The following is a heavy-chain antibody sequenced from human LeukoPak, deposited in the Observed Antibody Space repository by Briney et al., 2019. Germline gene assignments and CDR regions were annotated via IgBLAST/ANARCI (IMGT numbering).Heavy chain of an antibody. V-gene: IGHV3-23*01. CDR3: ARDRRGSAAVFDS. J-gene: IGHJ4*02. CDR1: GFTFSDYG. Sequence: GGSLRLSCATSGFTFSDYGMSWVRQAPGKGLEWVSAISPGGGNTYYADSVKGRCTLSRDNSKNTLYLQMNSLRAEDTAVYFCARDRRGSAAVFDSWGQGTLVTVPS. CDR2: ISPGGGNT. D-gene: IGHD6-13*01.